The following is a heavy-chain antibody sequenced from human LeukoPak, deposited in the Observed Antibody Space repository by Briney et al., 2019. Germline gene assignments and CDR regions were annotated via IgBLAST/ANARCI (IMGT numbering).Heavy chain of an antibody. CDR1: GGSISSYH. D-gene: IGHD2-2*01. J-gene: IGHJ1*01. V-gene: IGHV4-4*07. CDR2: IYTSGST. CDR3: AREDCSSTSCYDPFQH. Sequence: PSETLSLTCTVSGGSISSYHWSWIRQPAGKGLEWIGRIYTSGSTNYNPSLKSRVTMSVDTSKNQFSLKLSSVTAADTAVYYCAREDCSSTSCYDPFQHWGQGTLVTVSS.